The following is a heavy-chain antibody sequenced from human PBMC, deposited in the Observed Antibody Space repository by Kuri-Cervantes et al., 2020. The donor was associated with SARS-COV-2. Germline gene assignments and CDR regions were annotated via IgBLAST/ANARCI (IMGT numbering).Heavy chain of an antibody. D-gene: IGHD6-13*01. CDR2: ISYDGSNK. CDR1: GFTFSRYA. J-gene: IGHJ4*02. CDR3: ARGYGSRSSFDY. Sequence: GGSLRLSCAASGFTFSRYAMHWVRQAPGKGLEWVAVISYDGSNKDYTASGKGRFTISRDNSQNTLYLQMKSLRTEDTALYYCARGYGSRSSFDYWGQGTLVTVSS. V-gene: IGHV3-30-3*01.